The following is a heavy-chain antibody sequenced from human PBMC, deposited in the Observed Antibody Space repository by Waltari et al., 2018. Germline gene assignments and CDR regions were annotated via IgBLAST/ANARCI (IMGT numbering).Heavy chain of an antibody. CDR1: GGSISSGGYY. CDR2: IYYSGST. V-gene: IGHV4-31*03. J-gene: IGHJ6*03. CDR3: ARSPTYYYYYMDV. Sequence: QVQLQESGPGLVKPSQTLSLTCTVSGGSISSGGYYWRWIRQHPGKGLEWIGYIYYSGSTYYNPSLKSRVTISVDTSKNQFSLKLSSVTAADTTVYYCARSPTYYYYYMDVWGKGTTVTVSS.